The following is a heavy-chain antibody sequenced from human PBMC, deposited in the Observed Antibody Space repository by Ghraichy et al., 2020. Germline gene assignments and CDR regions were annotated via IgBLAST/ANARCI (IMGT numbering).Heavy chain of an antibody. Sequence: ASVKVSCKASGYTFNMYGISWVRQAPGQGLEWMGWSSAYNGDTKYAQKFQGRVTVTTDTSTTTAYMELRSLRSDDTAVYYCVREVGDWNVDPFAFDYWGQGTLVTVSS. J-gene: IGHJ4*02. D-gene: IGHD1-1*01. CDR1: GYTFNMYG. CDR2: SSAYNGDT. V-gene: IGHV1-18*01. CDR3: VREVGDWNVDPFAFDY.